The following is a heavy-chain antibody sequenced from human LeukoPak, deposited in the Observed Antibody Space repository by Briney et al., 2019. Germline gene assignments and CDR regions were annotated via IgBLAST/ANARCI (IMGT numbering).Heavy chain of an antibody. Sequence: SETLSLTCTVSRGSISSYYWSWIRPPPGEGLEWIGYIYYRGSTNYNPPLKSRVTISVDTSKNQFSLKLSSVTAADTAVYYCARHRYSSGWPRSHWFDPWGQGTLVTVSS. CDR2: IYYRGST. CDR1: RGSISSYY. J-gene: IGHJ5*02. CDR3: ARHRYSSGWPRSHWFDP. V-gene: IGHV4-59*08. D-gene: IGHD6-19*01.